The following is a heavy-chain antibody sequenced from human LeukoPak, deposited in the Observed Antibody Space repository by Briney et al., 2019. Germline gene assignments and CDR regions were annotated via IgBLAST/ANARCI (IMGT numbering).Heavy chain of an antibody. CDR2: ITGGSTTI. CDR3: ARDYSTVTTFFDY. CDR1: GFTFRSYN. Sequence: GGSLRLSCAASGFTFRSYNMNWVRQAPGKGLEWVSYITGGSTTIYYADSVKGRFTISRDNAKNSLYLQMNSLRAEDTAVYYCARDYSTVTTFFDYWGQGTLVTVSS. V-gene: IGHV3-48*01. D-gene: IGHD4-17*01. J-gene: IGHJ4*02.